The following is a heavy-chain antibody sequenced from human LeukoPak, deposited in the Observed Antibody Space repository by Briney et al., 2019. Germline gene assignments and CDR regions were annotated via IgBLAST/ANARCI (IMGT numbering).Heavy chain of an antibody. CDR1: GGSFSGYY. J-gene: IGHJ4*02. Sequence: SETLSLTCAVYGGSFSGYYWSWIRQPPGKGLEWIGEINHSGSTNYNPSLKSRVTISVDTSKNQFSLKLSSVTAADTAVYYCASGEWYYFDYWGQGTLVTVSS. D-gene: IGHD3-3*01. CDR3: ASGEWYYFDY. V-gene: IGHV4-34*01. CDR2: INHSGST.